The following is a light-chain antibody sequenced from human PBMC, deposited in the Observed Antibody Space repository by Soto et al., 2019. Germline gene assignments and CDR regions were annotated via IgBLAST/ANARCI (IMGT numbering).Light chain of an antibody. Sequence: EIVLTQSPDTLSLSPGERATLSCRASQTVSTYLAWYQQKPGQPPRLLVYDASNRSPGIPARFIGSGSGTDFTLTVSSLEREDFALYYCQQRSGLTTFGQGTKVYI. CDR2: DAS. CDR3: QQRSGLTT. J-gene: IGKJ1*01. CDR1: QTVSTY. V-gene: IGKV3-11*01.